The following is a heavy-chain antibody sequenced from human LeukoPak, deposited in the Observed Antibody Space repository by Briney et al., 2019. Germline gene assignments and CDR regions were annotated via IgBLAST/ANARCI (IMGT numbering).Heavy chain of an antibody. CDR3: ARDSHFCSGISCDLGWFDP. D-gene: IGHD2-2*01. Sequence: SETLSLTCTVSGGSVSSGLHHWNWITQPPGKGLEWIGYIYYRGSTDYNPSLKSRVTMSVDTSRSQFSLKLRSVTAADTAVYYCARDSHFCSGISCDLGWFDPWGQGTLVTVSS. CDR1: GGSVSSGLHH. V-gene: IGHV4-61*01. J-gene: IGHJ5*02. CDR2: IYYRGST.